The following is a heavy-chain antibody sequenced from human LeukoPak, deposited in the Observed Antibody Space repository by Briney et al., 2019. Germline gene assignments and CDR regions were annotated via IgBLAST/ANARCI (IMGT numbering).Heavy chain of an antibody. D-gene: IGHD3-16*01. CDR3: AREGESGSSWFDS. V-gene: IGHV5-51*01. Sequence: GESLKISCKASGYSFTKYWIGWVRQMPGKGLEWMAIILPGDSDTRYSASLQGRVTISADTSLTTAYLQWSSLTASDTAMYYCAREGESGSSWFDSWGQGTLVTVSS. CDR1: GYSFTKYW. J-gene: IGHJ5*01. CDR2: ILPGDSDT.